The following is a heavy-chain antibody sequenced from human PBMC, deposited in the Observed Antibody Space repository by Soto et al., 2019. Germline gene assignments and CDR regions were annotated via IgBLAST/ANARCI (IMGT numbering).Heavy chain of an antibody. V-gene: IGHV1-69*02. D-gene: IGHD2-21*02. CDR1: GGSFNSYA. CDR2: IIPVLGLT. CDR3: XYXATAFHLQAY. J-gene: IGHJ4*02. Sequence: QVQLVQSGAEVKKPGSSVKVSCKASGGSFNSYAISWXXQAPGQGLEWMGRIIPVLGLTNYAEKFXGRXXXXXXXXXXXXXXXXXXXXXXXXXXXXXXYXATAFHLQAYWGQGTLVTVSS.